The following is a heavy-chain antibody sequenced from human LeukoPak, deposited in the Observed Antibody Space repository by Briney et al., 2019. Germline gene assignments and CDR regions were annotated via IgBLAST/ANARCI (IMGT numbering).Heavy chain of an antibody. CDR2: IKEGGSEK. D-gene: IGHD3-10*01. V-gene: IGHV3-7*01. Sequence: GGSLGLSCATSGFSFNNYWMSWARQAPGKGLEWVASIKEGGSEKYYVDSVKGRFTISRDNTKNSLYLQMNSLRAEDTAVYYCAREGEGYFDYWGQGTLVTVSS. CDR1: GFSFNNYW. J-gene: IGHJ4*02. CDR3: AREGEGYFDY.